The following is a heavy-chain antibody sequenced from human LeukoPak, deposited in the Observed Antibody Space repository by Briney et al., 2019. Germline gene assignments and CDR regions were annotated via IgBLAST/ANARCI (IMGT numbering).Heavy chain of an antibody. J-gene: IGHJ4*02. D-gene: IGHD6-13*01. CDR1: GGSISSYY. V-gene: IGHV4-59*08. CDR3: GRYSSSGYVDYFAY. CDR2: IYYSGST. Sequence: SETLSLTCTVSGGSISSYYWSWIRQPPGKGLEWIGYIYYSGSTNYNPSLKSRVTISVDTSKNQFSLKLSSVTAADTAVYYCGRYSSSGYVDYFAYGGRGPLVTVPS.